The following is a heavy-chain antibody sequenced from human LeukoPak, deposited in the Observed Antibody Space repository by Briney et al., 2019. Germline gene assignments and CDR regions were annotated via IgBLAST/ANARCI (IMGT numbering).Heavy chain of an antibody. D-gene: IGHD1-26*01. CDR1: GGSISSYY. J-gene: IGHJ6*02. V-gene: IGHV4-59*01. Sequence: SETLSLTCTVSGGSISSYYWSWIRQPPGKGLEWIGYIYYSGSTNYIPSLKSRVTISVDTSKNQFSLKLSSVTAADTAVYYCARVGGGSYLNLFYYYYGMDVWGQGTTVTVSS. CDR2: IYYSGST. CDR3: ARVGGGSYLNLFYYYYGMDV.